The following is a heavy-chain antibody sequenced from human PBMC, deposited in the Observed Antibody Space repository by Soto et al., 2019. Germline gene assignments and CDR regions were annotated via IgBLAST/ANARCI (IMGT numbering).Heavy chain of an antibody. CDR3: TRYIPGWYELDY. CDR2: INSDGSIT. V-gene: IGHV3-74*01. D-gene: IGHD6-19*01. Sequence: EVQLVESGGGLVQPGGSLRLSCAASGFTFSNYWMHWVRQAPGKGLVWVSRINSDGSITSYADSVKGRFTISRDNAKNTLYVQMNSLRAEDTAVYYCTRYIPGWYELDYCGQGTLVTVSS. J-gene: IGHJ4*02. CDR1: GFTFSNYW.